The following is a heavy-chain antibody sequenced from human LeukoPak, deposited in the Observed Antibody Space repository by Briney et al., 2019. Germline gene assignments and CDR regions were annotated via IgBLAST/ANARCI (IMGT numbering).Heavy chain of an antibody. CDR2: IGPDGKDP. V-gene: IGHV3-7*01. CDR1: GFPAGFTFSTSS. Sequence: GGSLRLSCETSGFPAGFTFSTSSMTWVRQAPGMGLEWVAEIGPDGKDPVYVDSVKCRFTISRDNAKNSLYLQMNSLRVEETAVYYCARDFSWRQFDYWGLGTLVTVSS. CDR3: ARDFSWRQFDY. J-gene: IGHJ4*02.